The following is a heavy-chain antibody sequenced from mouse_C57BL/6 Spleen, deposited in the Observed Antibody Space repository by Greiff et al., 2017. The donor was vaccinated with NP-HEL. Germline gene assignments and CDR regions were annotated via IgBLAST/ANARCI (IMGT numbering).Heavy chain of an antibody. CDR2: IDPSDSYT. CDR1: GYTFTSYW. Sequence: QVQLQQPGAELVRPGTSVKLSCKASGYTFTSYWMHWVKQRPGQGLEWIGVIDPSDSYTNYNQKFKGKATLTVDTSSGTAYMQLSSLTSEDSAVYYCARREGDYWGQGTTLTVSS. V-gene: IGHV1-59*01. J-gene: IGHJ2*01. CDR3: ARREGDY.